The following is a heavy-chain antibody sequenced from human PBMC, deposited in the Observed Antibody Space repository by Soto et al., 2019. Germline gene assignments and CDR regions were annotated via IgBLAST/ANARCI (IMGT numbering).Heavy chain of an antibody. CDR3: ARDVLRLLEWLPTRRNWFEP. D-gene: IGHD3-3*01. CDR1: GYTFTSYG. V-gene: IGHV1-18*01. CDR2: ISAYNGNT. J-gene: IGHJ5*02. Sequence: ASVKVSCKASGYTFTSYGISWVRQAPGQGLEWMGWISAYNGNTNYAQKLQGRVTMTTDTSTSTAYMELRSLRSDDTAVYYCARDVLRLLEWLPTRRNWFEPWGQGTLVTVSS.